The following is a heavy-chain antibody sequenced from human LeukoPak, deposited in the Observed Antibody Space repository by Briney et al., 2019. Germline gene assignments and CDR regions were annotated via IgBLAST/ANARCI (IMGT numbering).Heavy chain of an antibody. Sequence: PGGSLRLSCVASGFTFNSYAMNWVRQAPGKGLEWVAVILFDESHEYYADSVKGRFTISRDNSRNTVYLQMDSLRAEDTAVYYCARAAGVRNWFDPWGQGTLVTVSS. CDR3: ARAAGVRNWFDP. CDR1: GFTFNSYA. V-gene: IGHV3-30*14. CDR2: ILFDESHE. J-gene: IGHJ5*02.